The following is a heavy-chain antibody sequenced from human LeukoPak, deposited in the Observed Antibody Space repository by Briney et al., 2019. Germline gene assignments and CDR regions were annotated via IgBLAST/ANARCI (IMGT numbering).Heavy chain of an antibody. CDR1: GGSFSGYY. CDR2: INHSGST. Sequence: SETLSLTCAVYGGSFSGYYWSWIRQPPGKGPEWIGEINHSGSTNYNPSLKSRVAISVDTSKNQFSLKLSSVTAADTAVYYCARGPGRTYYYDSSRYPRAFDIWGQGTMVTVSS. D-gene: IGHD3-22*01. CDR3: ARGPGRTYYYDSSRYPRAFDI. J-gene: IGHJ3*02. V-gene: IGHV4-34*01.